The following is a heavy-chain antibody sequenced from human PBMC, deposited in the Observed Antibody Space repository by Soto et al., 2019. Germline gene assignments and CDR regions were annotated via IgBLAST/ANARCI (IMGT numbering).Heavy chain of an antibody. J-gene: IGHJ4*02. CDR3: ARAEKWVTGNMGGY. Sequence: QVQLVQSGAEVKKPGASVKVSCKAFGYTFTTYGISWVRQAPGQGLEWMGWINPYNHNTYYAQKIQGRVTMTTDTSTSTAYMEPRSLRSDDSAIYYCARAEKWVTGNMGGYWGQGTLVTVYS. V-gene: IGHV1-18*04. CDR2: INPYNHNT. CDR1: GYTFTTYG. D-gene: IGHD1-20*01.